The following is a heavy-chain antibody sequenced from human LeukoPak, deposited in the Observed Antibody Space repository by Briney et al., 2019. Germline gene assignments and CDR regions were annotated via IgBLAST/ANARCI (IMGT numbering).Heavy chain of an antibody. Sequence: ASVKVSCKASGYTFTSYGISWVRQAPGQGLEWMGWISAYNGNTNYAQKFQGRVTITADKSTSTAYMELSSLRSEDTAVYYCARGGSTSSDLDYWGQGALVTVSS. J-gene: IGHJ4*02. V-gene: IGHV1-18*01. CDR2: ISAYNGNT. CDR3: ARGGSTSSDLDY. D-gene: IGHD2-2*01. CDR1: GYTFTSYG.